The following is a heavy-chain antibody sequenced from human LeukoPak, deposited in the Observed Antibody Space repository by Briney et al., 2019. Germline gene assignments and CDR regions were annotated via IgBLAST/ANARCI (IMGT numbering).Heavy chain of an antibody. V-gene: IGHV4-59*08. J-gene: IGHJ2*01. D-gene: IGHD6-25*01. Sequence: SETLSLTCTVSGGSISSYYWSWIRQPPGKGLEWIGSIYYSGSTNYNPSLKSRDTISVDTSKNQFSLKLSSVTAADTAVYYCARQGGGFWYFDLWGRGTLVTVSS. CDR1: GGSISSYY. CDR3: ARQGGGFWYFDL. CDR2: IYYSGST.